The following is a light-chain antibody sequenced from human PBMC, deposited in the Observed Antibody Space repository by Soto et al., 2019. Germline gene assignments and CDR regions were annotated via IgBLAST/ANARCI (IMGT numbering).Light chain of an antibody. CDR3: QQRSNWPPMYT. J-gene: IGKJ2*01. CDR1: QSVRSY. CDR2: DAS. V-gene: IGKV3-11*01. Sequence: EIVLTQSPATLSLSPGETATLSCRASQSVRSYLAWYQQKPGQAPRLLIYDASNRATGIPARFSGSGSGTDFTLTISSLGPEDFGIYYCQQRSNWPPMYTFGQGTKLEIK.